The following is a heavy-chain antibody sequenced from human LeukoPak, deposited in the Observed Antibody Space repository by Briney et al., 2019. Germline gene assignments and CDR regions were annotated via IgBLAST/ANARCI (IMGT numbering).Heavy chain of an antibody. D-gene: IGHD3-22*01. V-gene: IGHV3-73*01. Sequence: PGGSLKLSCAASGFTFSGSAMHWVRQASGKGLEWVGRIRSKANSYATAYAASVKGRFTISRDDSKNTAYLQMNSLKTEDTAVYYCARGRFTYDSSGSFDYWGQGTLVTVSS. CDR3: ARGRFTYDSSGSFDY. J-gene: IGHJ4*02. CDR2: IRSKANSYAT. CDR1: GFTFSGSA.